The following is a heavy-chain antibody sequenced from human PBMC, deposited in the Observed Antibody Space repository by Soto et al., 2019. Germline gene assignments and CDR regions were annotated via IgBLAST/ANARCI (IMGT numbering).Heavy chain of an antibody. V-gene: IGHV1-3*05. J-gene: IGHJ6*02. Sequence: QVQLVQSGAEEKKPGASVKVSCKASGYTFTSYAMHWVRQAPGQRLEWMGWINAGNGNTKYSQKFQGRVTITRDTSASTAYMELSSLRSEDTAVYYCARDREGYYYDSSGYYFNYYYYGMDVWGQGITVTVSS. CDR1: GYTFTSYA. D-gene: IGHD3-22*01. CDR2: INAGNGNT. CDR3: ARDREGYYYDSSGYYFNYYYYGMDV.